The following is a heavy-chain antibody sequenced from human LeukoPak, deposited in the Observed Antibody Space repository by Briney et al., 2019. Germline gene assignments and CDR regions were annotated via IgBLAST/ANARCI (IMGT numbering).Heavy chain of an antibody. CDR1: GFSFSGYN. CDR3: VRPHINDWGGNFDY. J-gene: IGHJ4*02. Sequence: PGGSLRLSCVASGFSFSGYNMHWVRQTPGKGLEWVSSISRDSTTYTYYADSVKGRFTISRDNTKNSLYLHMNSLRAEDTAVYYCVRPHINDWGGNFDYWGRGTLVTVSS. V-gene: IGHV3-21*01. D-gene: IGHD2-15*01. CDR2: ISRDSTTYT.